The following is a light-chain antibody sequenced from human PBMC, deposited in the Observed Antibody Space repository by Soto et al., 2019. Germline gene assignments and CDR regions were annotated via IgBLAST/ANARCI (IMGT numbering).Light chain of an antibody. V-gene: IGKV1-39*01. J-gene: IGKJ4*01. Sequence: DIQMTQSPSSLSASVGDRVTITFRASQYITTYLNWYQHKPGTAPKLLIYGGSSLESGVPSRFSGNGSGTDFTLTISSLEAEDFAPYYCPQSLSVPLTFGGGTKVDIK. CDR1: QYITTY. CDR2: GGS. CDR3: PQSLSVPLT.